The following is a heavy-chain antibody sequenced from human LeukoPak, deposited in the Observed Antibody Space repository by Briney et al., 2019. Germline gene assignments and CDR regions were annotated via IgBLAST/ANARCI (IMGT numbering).Heavy chain of an antibody. Sequence: GGSLRLSCAASGFTLSSYAMSWVRQAPGKGLEWVSSISASGGSTNYADSVKGRFTVSRDNAKNTLYLQMNSLRAEDTAVYYCAKPTRGSGSFHIDYWGQGTLVTVSS. CDR2: ISASGGST. V-gene: IGHV3-23*01. J-gene: IGHJ4*02. CDR1: GFTLSSYA. CDR3: AKPTRGSGSFHIDY. D-gene: IGHD1-26*01.